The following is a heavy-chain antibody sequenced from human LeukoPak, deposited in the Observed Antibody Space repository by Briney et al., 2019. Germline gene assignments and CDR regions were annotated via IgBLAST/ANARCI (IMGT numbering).Heavy chain of an antibody. CDR2: IKGDGSDK. CDR1: GFAFSSYW. J-gene: IGHJ4*02. CDR3: ARPFGSGTYYQFDL. D-gene: IGHD3-10*01. Sequence: GGSLRLSCAASGFAFSSYWMSWVRQAPGKGLEWGANIKGDGSDKYYLDSLKGRVTVSRDNAKNSLYLQVNSLRADDTAVYYCARPFGSGTYYQFDLWGQGTLVTVSS. V-gene: IGHV3-7*04.